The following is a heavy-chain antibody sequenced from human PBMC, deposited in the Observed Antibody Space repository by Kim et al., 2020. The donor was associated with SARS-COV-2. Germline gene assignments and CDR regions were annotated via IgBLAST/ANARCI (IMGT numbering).Heavy chain of an antibody. V-gene: IGHV4-38-2*02. Sequence: SETLSLTCTVSGYSISSGYYWGWIRQPPGKGLEWIGSIYHSGSTYYNPSLKSRVTISVDTSKNQFSLKLSSVTAADTAVYYCARRRVASTDWYFDLWGRGTLVTVSS. CDR3: ARRRVASTDWYFDL. CDR1: GYSISSGYY. D-gene: IGHD3-3*01. J-gene: IGHJ2*01. CDR2: IYHSGST.